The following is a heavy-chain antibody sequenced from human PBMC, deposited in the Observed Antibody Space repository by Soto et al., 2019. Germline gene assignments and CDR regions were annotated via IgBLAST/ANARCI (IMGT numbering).Heavy chain of an antibody. D-gene: IGHD5-12*01. CDR2: IRSNSTYR. CDR1: GFTFSRYT. Sequence: GGSLRLSCAASGFTFSRYTLAWVRQSPGKGLEWVSSIRSNSTYRFYADSVKGRFIISRDKAKLSLYLQMNGLSAEDTAVYYCVRALVGYSQGPFDYWGQGTRLTLSS. V-gene: IGHV3-21*01. J-gene: IGHJ4*02. CDR3: VRALVGYSQGPFDY.